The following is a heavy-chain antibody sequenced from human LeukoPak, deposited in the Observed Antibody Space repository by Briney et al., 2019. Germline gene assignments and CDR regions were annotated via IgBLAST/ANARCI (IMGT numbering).Heavy chain of an antibody. J-gene: IGHJ6*03. V-gene: IGHV3-30*03. D-gene: IGHD3-3*01. CDR3: SKGIFDYYYCMDV. Sequence: PGGSLRLSCAASGFTFSSYGMHWVRQAPGKGLEWVAVISYDGSNKYYADSVKGRFTISRDNSKNTLYLQMNSLRAEDTAVYYCSKGIFDYYYCMDVWGKGTTVTVSS. CDR1: GFTFSSYG. CDR2: ISYDGSNK.